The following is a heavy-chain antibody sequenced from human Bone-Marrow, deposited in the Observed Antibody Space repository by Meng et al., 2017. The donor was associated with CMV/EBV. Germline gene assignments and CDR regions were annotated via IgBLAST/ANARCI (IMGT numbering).Heavy chain of an antibody. CDR2: ISAYNGNT. CDR1: GYTFTSYG. D-gene: IGHD3-3*01. CDR3: ARGTYDFWSGYGYYYYYGMDV. Sequence: ASVKVSCKASGYTFTSYGISWVRQAPGQGLEWMGWISAYNGNTNYAQKLQGRVTMTTDTSTSTAYMELRSLRSDDTAVYYCARGTYDFWSGYGYYYYYGMDVWGQGTTVTGFS. J-gene: IGHJ6*01. V-gene: IGHV1-18*01.